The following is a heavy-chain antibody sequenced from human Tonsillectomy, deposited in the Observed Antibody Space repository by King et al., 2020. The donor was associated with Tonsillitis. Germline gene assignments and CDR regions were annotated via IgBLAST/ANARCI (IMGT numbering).Heavy chain of an antibody. CDR3: ATQNTNSDFDY. D-gene: IGHD2-8*01. CDR1: GYSFTLYW. Sequence: QLVQSGAEVKKLGESLTISCQTSGYSFTLYWLNWVRQKPGKGLEWMGRIDPRTSYTKYSPSFQGHVTISADKAITTAYLQLSGLKASDTAMYYCATQNTNSDFDYWGQGTLVTVSS. CDR2: IDPRTSYT. J-gene: IGHJ4*02. V-gene: IGHV5-10-1*01.